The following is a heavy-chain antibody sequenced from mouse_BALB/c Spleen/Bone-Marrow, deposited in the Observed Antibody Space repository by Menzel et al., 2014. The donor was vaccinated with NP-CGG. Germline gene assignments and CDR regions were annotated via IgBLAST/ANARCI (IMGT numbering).Heavy chain of an antibody. J-gene: IGHJ3*01. CDR3: ARERGY. CDR1: GYTFSSYW. CDR2: ILPGSGST. V-gene: IGHV1-9*01. Sequence: QVHVKQSGAELMKTGASVKISCKATGYTFSSYWIEWVKQRPGHGLEWIGEILPGSGSTNYNEKFKGKATFTADTSSNTAYTQLSSLTSEDSAVYYCARERGYWGQGTLVTVSA.